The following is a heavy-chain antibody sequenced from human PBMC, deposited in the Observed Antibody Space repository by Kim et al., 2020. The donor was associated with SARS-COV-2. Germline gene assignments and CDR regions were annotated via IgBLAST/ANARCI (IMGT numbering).Heavy chain of an antibody. CDR1: GGSISSSNW. V-gene: IGHV4-4*02. J-gene: IGHJ4*02. CDR3: ARGGDYGSGSYYNLAY. CDR2: IYHSGST. D-gene: IGHD3-10*01. Sequence: SETLSLTCAVSGGSISSSNWWSWVRQPPGKGLEWIGEIYHSGSTNYNPSLKSRVTISVDKSKNQFSLKLSSVTAADTAVYYCARGGDYGSGSYYNLAYWGQGTLVTVSS.